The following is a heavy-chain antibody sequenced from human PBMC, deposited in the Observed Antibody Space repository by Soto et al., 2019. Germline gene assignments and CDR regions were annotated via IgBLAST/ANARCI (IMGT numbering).Heavy chain of an antibody. CDR1: GGSISSSSYY. V-gene: IGHV4-39*01. CDR3: ARHTRSGCTSTSCYSDV. J-gene: IGHJ6*02. D-gene: IGHD2-2*01. CDR2: IYYSGST. Sequence: PSETLSLTCNVSGGSISSSSYYWGWIRQPPGKGLERIGSIYYSGSTYYNPSLKSRVTISVDTSKNQFSLKLISVTAADTAVYYCARHTRSGCTSTSCYSDVWGQGTTVTVSS.